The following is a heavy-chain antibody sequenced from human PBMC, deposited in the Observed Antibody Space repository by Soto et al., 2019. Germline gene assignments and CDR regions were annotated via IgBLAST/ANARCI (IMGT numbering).Heavy chain of an antibody. J-gene: IGHJ4*02. CDR3: ARYCSSTSCYPAKGHEY. V-gene: IGHV1-18*01. CDR2: ISAYNGNT. CDR1: GYTFTSYG. D-gene: IGHD2-2*01. Sequence: VASVKVSCKASGYTFTSYGISWVRQAPGQGLEWMGWISAYNGNTNYAQKLQGRVTMTTDTSTSTAYMELRSLRSDDTAVYYCARYCSSTSCYPAKGHEYWGQGTLVTVSS.